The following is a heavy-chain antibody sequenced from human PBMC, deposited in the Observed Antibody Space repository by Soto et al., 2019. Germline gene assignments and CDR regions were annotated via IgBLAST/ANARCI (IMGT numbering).Heavy chain of an antibody. V-gene: IGHV3-30*18. D-gene: IGHD2-2*01. CDR3: AKDHGPYCSSTSCYVVDY. CDR2: ISYDGSNK. J-gene: IGHJ4*02. Sequence: GGSLRLSCAASGFTFSSYGMHWVRQAPGKGLEWVAVISYDGSNKYYADSVKGRFTISRDNSKNTLYLQMNSLRAEDTAVYYCAKDHGPYCSSTSCYVVDYWGQGTLVTVSS. CDR1: GFTFSSYG.